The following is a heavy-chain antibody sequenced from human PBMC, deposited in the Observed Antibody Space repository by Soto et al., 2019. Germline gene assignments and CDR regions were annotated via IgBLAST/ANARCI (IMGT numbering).Heavy chain of an antibody. CDR1: GFAFSNYE. V-gene: IGHV3-48*03. CDR3: ARESFSASPNFFDY. CDR2: ISLSGSTI. D-gene: IGHD3-3*02. J-gene: IGHJ4*02. Sequence: HPGGSLRLSCAASGFAFSNYEMNWVRQAPGKGLEWVPYISLSGSTIYYADSVKGRFTISRDDAKNSLYLQMDSLRADDTAVYYCARESFSASPNFFDYWGQGTLVTVSS.